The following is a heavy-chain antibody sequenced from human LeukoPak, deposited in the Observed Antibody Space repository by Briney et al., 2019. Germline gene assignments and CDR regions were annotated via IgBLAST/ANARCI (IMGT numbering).Heavy chain of an antibody. V-gene: IGHV3-23*01. J-gene: IGHJ4*02. Sequence: GGSLRLSCAASGFTFSSYAMSWVRQAPGKGLEWVSAISGSGGSTYYADSVKGQFTISRDNSKNTVYLQMNSLRAEDTAVYYCAKDLDCSSTSCYKDYWGQGTLVTVSS. CDR1: GFTFSSYA. CDR3: AKDLDCSSTSCYKDY. CDR2: ISGSGGST. D-gene: IGHD2-2*02.